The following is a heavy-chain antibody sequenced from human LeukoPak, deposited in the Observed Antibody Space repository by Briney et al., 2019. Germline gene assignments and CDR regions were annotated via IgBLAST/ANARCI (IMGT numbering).Heavy chain of an antibody. J-gene: IGHJ4*02. CDR3: AKVAMRHFDY. CDR1: GYTFTGYY. CDR2: INPNSGDT. V-gene: IGHV1-2*02. Sequence: ASVKVSCKASGYTFTGYYIHWVRQAPGRGLEWIGWINPNSGDTNYAQKFQGRVTMTRDTSISTAYMELSRLRSDDTAVYYCAKVAMRHFDYWGQGTLVSVFS.